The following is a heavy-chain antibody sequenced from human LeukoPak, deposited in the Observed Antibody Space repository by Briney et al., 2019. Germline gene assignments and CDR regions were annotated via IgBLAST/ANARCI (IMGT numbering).Heavy chain of an antibody. CDR1: GYSENFYG. CDR3: VRASDGDLDY. D-gene: IGHD3-10*01. V-gene: IGHV1-18*01. J-gene: IGHJ4*02. CDR2: ISAQHGQT. Sequence: ASVKVSCKTSGYSENFYGITWVRQVAGQGLEWMGWISAQHGQTEYAPNSQDRVTMTTDTYTNTAYMELRSLRSEDTAVYYCVRASDGDLDYWGQGTLVTVSS.